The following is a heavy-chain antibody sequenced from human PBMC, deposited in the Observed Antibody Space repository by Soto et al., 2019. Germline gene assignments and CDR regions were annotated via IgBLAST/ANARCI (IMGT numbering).Heavy chain of an antibody. J-gene: IGHJ4*02. CDR3: ARLRVTTVDY. CDR1: GGSISSGGYS. CDR2: IYHSGST. D-gene: IGHD4-17*01. V-gene: IGHV4-30-2*01. Sequence: SETLSLTCTVSGGSISSGGYSWSWIRQPPGKGLEWIGYIYHSGSTYYNPSLKSRVTISVDRSKNQFSLKLSSVTAADTAVYYCARLRVTTVDYWGQGTLVTVSS.